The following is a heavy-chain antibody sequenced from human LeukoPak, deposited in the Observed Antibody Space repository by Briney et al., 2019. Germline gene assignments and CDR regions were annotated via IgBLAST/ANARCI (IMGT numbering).Heavy chain of an antibody. CDR3: AGGQGWHFDL. J-gene: IGHJ2*01. D-gene: IGHD2-15*01. V-gene: IGHV3-7*01. Sequence: GGSLRLSCAASGITFSSLWMSWFRQAPGKGLEWVADIKQDESGEHYVASVKGRFTISRDNAKLYLQMNSLRAEDTAVYYCAGGQGWHFDLWGRGTLITVSS. CDR2: IKQDESGE. CDR1: GITFSSLW.